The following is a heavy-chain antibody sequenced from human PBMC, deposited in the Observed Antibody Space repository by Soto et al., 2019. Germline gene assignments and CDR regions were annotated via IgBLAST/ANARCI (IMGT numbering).Heavy chain of an antibody. V-gene: IGHV3-30*18. CDR3: AKEDDCISTSCLVDY. CDR2: ISYDGSNK. CDR1: GFTFSSYG. Sequence: QVQLVESGGGVVQPGRSLRVSCAASGFTFSSYGMHWVRQAPGKGLEWVAVISYDGSNKYYADSVKGRFTISRDNSKNTLYLQMNSLRAEDTAVYYCAKEDDCISTSCLVDYWGQGTLVTVSS. D-gene: IGHD2-2*01. J-gene: IGHJ4*02.